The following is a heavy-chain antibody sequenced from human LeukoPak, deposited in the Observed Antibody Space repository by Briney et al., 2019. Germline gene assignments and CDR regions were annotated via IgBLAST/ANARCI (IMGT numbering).Heavy chain of an antibody. CDR2: ISSSSSYI. CDR1: GFTFDDYA. J-gene: IGHJ4*02. V-gene: IGHV3-21*04. CDR3: ARDPHGAAAAGDFDY. D-gene: IGHD6-13*01. Sequence: GGSLRLSCAASGFTFDDYAMNWVRQAPGKGLEWVSSISSSSSYIYYADSVKGRFTISRDNAKNSLYLQMNSLRAEDTAVYYCARDPHGAAAAGDFDYWGQGTLVTVSS.